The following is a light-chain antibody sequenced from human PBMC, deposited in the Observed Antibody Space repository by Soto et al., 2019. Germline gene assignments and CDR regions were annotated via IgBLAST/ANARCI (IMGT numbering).Light chain of an antibody. Sequence: EIVLTQSPGTLSLSPGERATLSCRASHSVSSRYLVWYQQEPGQAPRLLIYGASSRATGIPDRFSGSGSGTDFTLTISRLEPEDFAVYYCQQYGSSPPYTFGQGTKLEIK. J-gene: IGKJ2*01. CDR2: GAS. CDR3: QQYGSSPPYT. V-gene: IGKV3-20*01. CDR1: HSVSSRY.